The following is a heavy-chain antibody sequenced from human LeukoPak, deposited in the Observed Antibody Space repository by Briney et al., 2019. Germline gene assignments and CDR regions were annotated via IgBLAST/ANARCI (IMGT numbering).Heavy chain of an antibody. CDR1: GFTFSSYW. CDR2: INHSGST. Sequence: GSLRLSCATSGFTFSSYWMQWIRQPPGKGLEWIGEINHSGSTNYNPSLKSRVTISVDTSKNQFSLKLSSVTAADTAVYYCARERRQWLVHGTFDYWGQGTLVTVSS. CDR3: ARERRQWLVHGTFDY. J-gene: IGHJ4*02. V-gene: IGHV4-34*01. D-gene: IGHD6-19*01.